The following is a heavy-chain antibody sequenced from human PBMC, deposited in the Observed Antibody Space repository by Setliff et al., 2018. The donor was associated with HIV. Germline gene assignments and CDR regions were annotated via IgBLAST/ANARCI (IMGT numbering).Heavy chain of an antibody. V-gene: IGHV4-34*01. CDR1: GGSFSGYY. J-gene: IGHJ4*02. CDR2: IYYGGST. D-gene: IGHD3-22*01. Sequence: SETLSLTCGVYGGSFSGYYWSWIRQSPGKGLEWIGSIYYGGSTYYNPSLESRVTISVDTSKNQFSLNLSSVTAADTAVYYCESGDSSGYYYTDYWGQGTLVTVSS. CDR3: ESGDSSGYYYTDY.